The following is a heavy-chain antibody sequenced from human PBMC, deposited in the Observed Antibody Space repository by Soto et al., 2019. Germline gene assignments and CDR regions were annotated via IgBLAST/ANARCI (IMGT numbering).Heavy chain of an antibody. D-gene: IGHD5-12*01. Sequence: QVQLKQWGAGLFKPSETLSLPCAVYGGSVSGYYFRWIRQPPAKGLERLGEINQSGSTKDNPSLKSRVTISVDTSKNQCSLKLSSVTAADTAVYYCARTTYSGYVRWFDTWGQGTLVTVSS. CDR2: INQSGST. J-gene: IGHJ5*02. V-gene: IGHV4-34*01. CDR1: GGSVSGYY. CDR3: ARTTYSGYVRWFDT.